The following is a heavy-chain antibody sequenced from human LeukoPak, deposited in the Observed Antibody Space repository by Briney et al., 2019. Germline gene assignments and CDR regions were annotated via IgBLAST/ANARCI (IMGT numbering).Heavy chain of an antibody. CDR3: ARVMKLGINAFDI. V-gene: IGHV3-21*01. J-gene: IGHJ3*02. CDR1: GFTFSSYS. CDR2: ISSSSSYI. D-gene: IGHD7-27*01. Sequence: GGSLRLSCAASGFTFSSYSMNWVRQAPGKGLEWVSSISSSSSYIYYADSVKGRFTISRDNAKNSLYLQMNSLRAEDTAVYYCARVMKLGINAFDIWGQGTMVTVSS.